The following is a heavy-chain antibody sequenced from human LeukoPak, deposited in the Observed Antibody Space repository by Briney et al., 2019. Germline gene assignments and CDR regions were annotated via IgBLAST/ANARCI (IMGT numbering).Heavy chain of an antibody. CDR2: TNPAGTET. D-gene: IGHD2-15*01. CDR3: ARFGYVAAVDL. Sequence: GGSLRLSCAASGFSFSAYWMTWVRQAPGTGLEWVANTNPAGTETYYVDPVKGRFTISRDNAKNLLYLQMNSLRAEDTAVYYCARFGYVAAVDLWGQGTLVTVSS. CDR1: GFSFSAYW. J-gene: IGHJ4*02. V-gene: IGHV3-7*01.